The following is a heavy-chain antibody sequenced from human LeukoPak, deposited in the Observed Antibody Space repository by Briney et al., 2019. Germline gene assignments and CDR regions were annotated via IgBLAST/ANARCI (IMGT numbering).Heavy chain of an antibody. CDR1: GFTFSSYA. V-gene: IGHV3-23*01. D-gene: IGHD2-2*01. CDR3: GKYCSSTSCYGPSY. CDR2: ISGSGGST. Sequence: PGGSLRLSCAASGFTFSSYAMSWVRQAPGKGLEWVSAISGSGGSTYYADSVKGRFTISRDNSKNTLYLQMNSLRAEDTAVYYCGKYCSSTSCYGPSYWGQGTLVTVSS. J-gene: IGHJ4*02.